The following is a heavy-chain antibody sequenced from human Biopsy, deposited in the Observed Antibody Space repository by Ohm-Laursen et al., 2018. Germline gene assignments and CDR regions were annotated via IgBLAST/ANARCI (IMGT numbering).Heavy chain of an antibody. D-gene: IGHD2/OR15-2a*01. CDR1: SGAIRRKY. Sequence: SQTLSLSCTVSSGAIRRKYWLWIRQPPGKGLEWIGNIYYSGSTNYNPSLKSRVTISVDTSKNQFSLRLNTVTAAATAVYYSSRATNSTCWPYCYFYGMDFWGQGTTVTVSS. V-gene: IGHV4-59*01. CDR2: IYYSGST. CDR3: SRATNSTCWPYCYFYGMDF. J-gene: IGHJ6*02.